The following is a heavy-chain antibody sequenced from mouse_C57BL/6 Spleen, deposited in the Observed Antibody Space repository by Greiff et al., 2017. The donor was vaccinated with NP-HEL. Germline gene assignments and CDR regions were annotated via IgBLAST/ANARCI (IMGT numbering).Heavy chain of an antibody. CDR1: GFTFTDYY. CDR2: VYPYNGGT. CDR3: ARERDYYGSSYVGFAD. J-gene: IGHJ3*01. Sequence: EVQLQQSGPVLVKPGPSVKISCKASGFTFTDYYMHWVKQSHGKSLEWIGLVYPYNGGTSYNQKFKGKATLTVDTSSSTAYMELNSRTSEDSAVYDCARERDYYGSSYVGFADWGQGTLVTVSA. D-gene: IGHD1-1*01. V-gene: IGHV1-36*01.